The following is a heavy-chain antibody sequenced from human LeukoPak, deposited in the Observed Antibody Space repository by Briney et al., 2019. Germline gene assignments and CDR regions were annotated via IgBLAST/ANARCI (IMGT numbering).Heavy chain of an antibody. CDR2: ISSGSSYI. V-gene: IGHV3-21*01. CDR1: GFIFSAYN. Sequence: PGGSLRLSCAASGFIFSAYNMNWVRQAPGKGLEWVSFISSGSSYIYYADSVKGRFTISRDNAKNSLYLQMNSLRAEDTAVYYCARDPTSSWETAFDIWGQGTMVTVSS. D-gene: IGHD1-26*01. CDR3: ARDPTSSWETAFDI. J-gene: IGHJ3*02.